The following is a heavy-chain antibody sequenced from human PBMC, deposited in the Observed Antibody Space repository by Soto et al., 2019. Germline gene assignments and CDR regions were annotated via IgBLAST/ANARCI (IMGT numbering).Heavy chain of an antibody. J-gene: IGHJ3*02. D-gene: IGHD6-6*01. CDR2: IIPIFGTA. Sequence: QVQLVQSGAEVKKPGSSVKVSCKASGGTFSSYAISWVRQAPGQGLEWMGGIIPIFGTANYAQKFQGRVTITADEYTSTAYMELSSLRSEDTAVYYGARTSSIATWLDAFDIWGQGTMVTVSS. CDR1: GGTFSSYA. CDR3: ARTSSIATWLDAFDI. V-gene: IGHV1-69*01.